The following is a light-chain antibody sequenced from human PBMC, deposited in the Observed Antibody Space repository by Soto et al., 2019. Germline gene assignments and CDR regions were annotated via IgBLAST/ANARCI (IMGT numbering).Light chain of an antibody. CDR3: PQRSNRPPGLT. CDR1: QSVRGY. V-gene: IGKV3-11*01. J-gene: IGKJ4*01. Sequence: EIVLTQSPATLSLSPGGRATLSCRASQSVRGYLAWYQQKPGQAPRLLIYNTSNRATGIPARFSGSGSGTDFTLSISRLEPEDFAVYSGPQRSNRPPGLTFGGETNVQI. CDR2: NTS.